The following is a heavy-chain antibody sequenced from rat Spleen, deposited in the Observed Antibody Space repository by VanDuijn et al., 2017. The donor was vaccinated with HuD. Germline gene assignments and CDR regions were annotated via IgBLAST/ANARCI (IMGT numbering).Heavy chain of an antibody. J-gene: IGHJ2*01. CDR1: GFTFSDYG. D-gene: IGHD1-11*01. Sequence: EVQLVESGGGLVQPGRSLKLSCAASGFTFSDYGMAWVRQAPTKGLEWVATISTSGSRTYYPDSVKGRFTISRDNAKSTLSLQMDSLRSEDTATYYCARRHYGYTDYFDYWGQGVMVPVSS. V-gene: IGHV5-29*01. CDR2: ISTSGSRT. CDR3: ARRHYGYTDYFDY.